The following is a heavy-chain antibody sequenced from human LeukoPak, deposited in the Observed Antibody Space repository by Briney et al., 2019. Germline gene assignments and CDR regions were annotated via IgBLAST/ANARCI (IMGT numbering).Heavy chain of an antibody. V-gene: IGHV4-4*07. CDR2: IYTSGST. CDR1: GGTISSYY. J-gene: IGHJ4*02. CDR3: ARGGLDIAARPIVGYFDY. D-gene: IGHD6-6*01. Sequence: SETLSLTCTVSGGTISSYYWSWIRQPAGKGLEWIGRIYTSGSTNYNPSLKSRVTMSVDTSKNQFSLKLSSVTAADTAVYYCARGGLDIAARPIVGYFDYWGQGTLVTVSS.